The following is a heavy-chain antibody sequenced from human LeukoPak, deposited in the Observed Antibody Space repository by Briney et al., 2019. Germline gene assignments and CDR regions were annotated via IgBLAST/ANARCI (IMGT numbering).Heavy chain of an antibody. CDR1: GFTFSSYA. Sequence: GRSLRLSCAASGFTFSSYAMHWVRQAPGKGLEWVAVISYDGSNKYYADSVKGRFTISRDNSKNTLYLQMNSLRAEDTAVYYCARPGITMIVVVPDYWGQGTLVTVSS. CDR3: ARPGITMIVVVPDY. J-gene: IGHJ4*02. V-gene: IGHV3-30-3*01. CDR2: ISYDGSNK. D-gene: IGHD3-22*01.